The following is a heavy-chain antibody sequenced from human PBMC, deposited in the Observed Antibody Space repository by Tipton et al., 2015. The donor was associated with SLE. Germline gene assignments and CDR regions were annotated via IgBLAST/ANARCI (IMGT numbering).Heavy chain of an antibody. J-gene: IGHJ6*02. CDR2: IYHSGRN. V-gene: IGHV4-39*07. CDR3: ARVDYFYGRDV. Sequence: TLSLTCSVSGGSITSGSNYYWTWIRQPPGKGLEGIGSIYHSGRNNYNPSLKRRVTIAIDTAKNQFSLKVSSVTAADTAVYYCARVDYFYGRDVWGRGATVTVSS. CDR1: GGSITSGSNYY.